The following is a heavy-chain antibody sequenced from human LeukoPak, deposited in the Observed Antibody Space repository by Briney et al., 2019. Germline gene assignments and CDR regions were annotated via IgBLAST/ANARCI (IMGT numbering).Heavy chain of an antibody. CDR2: ISGSGGST. V-gene: IGHV3-23*01. CDR3: AKHLRYIVVVPAAAFDY. CDR1: GFTFSSYA. D-gene: IGHD2-2*01. J-gene: IGHJ4*02. Sequence: GRSLRLSCAASGFTFSSYAMSWVRQAPGKGLEWVSAISGSGGSTYYADSVKGRFTISRDNSKNTLYLQMNSLRAEDTAVYYCAKHLRYIVVVPAAAFDYWGQGTLVTVSS.